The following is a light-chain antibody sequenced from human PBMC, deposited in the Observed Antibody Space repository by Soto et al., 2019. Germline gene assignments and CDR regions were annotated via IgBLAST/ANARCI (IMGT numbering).Light chain of an antibody. J-gene: IGKJ1*01. CDR1: QGISSD. V-gene: IGKV1-8*01. CDR3: QQYYSYPRT. Sequence: AIRMTQSPSSLSASTGDSVTITCRASQGISSDLAWYQQKPGKAPKLLIYAASTLQSGVPSRFSGSGSGTDFTLTISCLQSEDFATYYCQQYYSYPRTFGQGTKVEIK. CDR2: AAS.